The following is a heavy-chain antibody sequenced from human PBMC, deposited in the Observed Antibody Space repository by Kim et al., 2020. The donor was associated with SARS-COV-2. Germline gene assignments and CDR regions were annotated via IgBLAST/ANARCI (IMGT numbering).Heavy chain of an antibody. D-gene: IGHD3-9*01. CDR1: GGSFSGYY. V-gene: IGHV4-34*01. J-gene: IGHJ3*02. Sequence: SETLSLTCAVYGGSFSGYYWSWIRQPPGKGLEWIGELNHSGSTNYNPSLKSRVTISVDTSKNQFSLKLSSVTAADTAVYYCARGLTYYDILTGYRAFDIWGQGTMVTVSS. CDR3: ARGLTYYDILTGYRAFDI. CDR2: LNHSGST.